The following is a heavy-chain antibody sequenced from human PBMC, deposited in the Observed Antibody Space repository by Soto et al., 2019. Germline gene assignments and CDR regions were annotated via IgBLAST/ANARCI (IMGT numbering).Heavy chain of an antibody. Sequence: QVQLVESGGGVVQPGRSLRLSCAASGFTFSSYAMHWVRQAPGKGLEWVAVISYDGSNKYYADSVKGRFTISRDNSKNTLYLQMNSLRAEDTAVYYCARVAAAGIYYFDYWGQGTLVTVSS. V-gene: IGHV3-30-3*01. CDR2: ISYDGSNK. CDR1: GFTFSSYA. D-gene: IGHD6-13*01. J-gene: IGHJ4*02. CDR3: ARVAAAGIYYFDY.